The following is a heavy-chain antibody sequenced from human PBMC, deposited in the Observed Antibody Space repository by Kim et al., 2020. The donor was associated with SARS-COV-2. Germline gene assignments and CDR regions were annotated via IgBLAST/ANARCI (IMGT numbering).Heavy chain of an antibody. Sequence: ASVKVSCKVSGYNFNDHYIHWVRQAPGQGLEWMGWINPNGGETKYAEKFHGKASMTRDMSTNTAYVELNSLSFGDTAVYYCARDSDPDYWGQGTLVT. V-gene: IGHV1-2*02. CDR2: INPNGGET. J-gene: IGHJ4*02. CDR1: GYNFNDHY. CDR3: ARDSDPDY.